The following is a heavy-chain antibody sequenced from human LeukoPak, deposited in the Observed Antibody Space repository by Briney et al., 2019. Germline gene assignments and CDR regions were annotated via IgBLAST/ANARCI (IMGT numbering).Heavy chain of an antibody. CDR1: GFTFSSYG. Sequence: GGSLRLSCAASGFTFSSYGMSWVRQAPGKGLEWVSAISGSGGSTYYADSVKGRFTISRDNSKNTLYLQMNSLGAEDTAVYYCAKDVAAGTLYYYYYYMDVWGKGTTVTISS. J-gene: IGHJ6*03. V-gene: IGHV3-23*01. D-gene: IGHD6-13*01. CDR2: ISGSGGST. CDR3: AKDVAAGTLYYYYYYMDV.